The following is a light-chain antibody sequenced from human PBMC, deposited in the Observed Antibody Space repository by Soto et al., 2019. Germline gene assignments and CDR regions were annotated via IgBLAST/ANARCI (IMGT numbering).Light chain of an antibody. Sequence: EIVLTQSPATLSLSPGERATLSFRASQSVMGSYLAWYQQKPGQAPRLLIFHASTSATGIPDRFSGSASGTDFTLTVSRLEPEDSAVYYCHQYGSSPCTFGPGTKVDIK. CDR2: HAS. CDR3: HQYGSSPCT. J-gene: IGKJ3*01. V-gene: IGKV3-20*01. CDR1: QSVMGSY.